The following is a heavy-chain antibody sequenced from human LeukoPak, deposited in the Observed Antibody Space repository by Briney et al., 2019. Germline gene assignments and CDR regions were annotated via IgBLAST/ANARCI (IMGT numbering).Heavy chain of an antibody. CDR1: GFTFSSYA. CDR2: ISGSGGSA. CDR3: AKPREFTVVTLPGVDY. J-gene: IGHJ4*02. Sequence: GGSLRLSCAASGFTFSSYAMSWVRQAPGKGLEWVSAISGSGGSAYYADSVKGRFTISRDNSKITLFLQMNSLRAEDTAVYYCAKPREFTVVTLPGVDYWGQGTLVTVSS. D-gene: IGHD4-23*01. V-gene: IGHV3-23*01.